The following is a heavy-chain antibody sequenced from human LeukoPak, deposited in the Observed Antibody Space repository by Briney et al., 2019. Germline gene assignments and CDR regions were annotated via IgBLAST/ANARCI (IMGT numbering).Heavy chain of an antibody. J-gene: IGHJ6*03. CDR1: GLTLSSDA. CDR3: AKGRLWGRGGYHYYYMDV. CDR2: ISGSGSSP. V-gene: IGHV3-23*01. Sequence: GGSLRLSCEASGLTLSSDAMNWVRQAPGKGLEWVSAISGSGSSPYYADSVKGRFTVSRDNTKNTLYLQMSSLRVEDTALYYCAKGRLWGRGGYHYYYMDVWGKGTAVTISS. D-gene: IGHD3-16*01.